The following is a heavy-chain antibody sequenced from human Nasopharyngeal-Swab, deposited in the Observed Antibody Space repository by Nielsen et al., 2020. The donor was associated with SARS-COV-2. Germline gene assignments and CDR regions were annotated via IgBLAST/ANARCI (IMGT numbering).Heavy chain of an antibody. Sequence: VSVKVSCKASGYTFTSYGISWVRQAPGQGLEWMGWISAYNGNTNYAQKLQGRVTMTTDTSTSTAYMELRSLRSDDTAVYYCARLAICGGDCYPFDYWGQGTLVTVSS. J-gene: IGHJ4*02. V-gene: IGHV1-18*01. D-gene: IGHD2-21*02. CDR1: GYTFTSYG. CDR2: ISAYNGNT. CDR3: ARLAICGGDCYPFDY.